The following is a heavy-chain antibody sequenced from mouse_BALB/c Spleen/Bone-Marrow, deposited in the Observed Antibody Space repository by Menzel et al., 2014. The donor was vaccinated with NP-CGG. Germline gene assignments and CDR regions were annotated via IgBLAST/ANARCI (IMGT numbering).Heavy chain of an antibody. CDR3: ARGGPFDY. V-gene: IGHV3-6*02. CDR2: ISYDGSN. J-gene: IGHJ2*01. CDR1: GYSVTSGYY. Sequence: EESGPGLVKPSQSLSLTCSVTGYSVTSGYYWNWIRQFPGNKLEWMGYISYDGSNNYNPSLKNRISITRDTSKNQFFLKLNSVTTEDTATYYCARGGPFDYWGQGTTHTVSS.